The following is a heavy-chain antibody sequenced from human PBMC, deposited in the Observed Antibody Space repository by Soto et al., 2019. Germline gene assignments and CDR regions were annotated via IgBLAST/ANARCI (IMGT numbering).Heavy chain of an antibody. J-gene: IGHJ6*02. D-gene: IGHD4-4*01. Sequence: QVQLVQSGAEVKKPWSSVKVSCKASGGTFSSYAISWVRQAPGQGLEWMGGIIPIFGTANYAQKFQGRVTITADESTSTAYMELSSLRSEETAVYYCARITPTGWTTYYYGMDVWGQGTTVTVSS. V-gene: IGHV1-69*01. CDR3: ARITPTGWTTYYYGMDV. CDR1: GGTFSSYA. CDR2: IIPIFGTA.